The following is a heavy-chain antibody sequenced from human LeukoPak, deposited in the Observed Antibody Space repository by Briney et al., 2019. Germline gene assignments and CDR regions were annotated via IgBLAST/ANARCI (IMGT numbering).Heavy chain of an antibody. CDR3: AKDTELLFGWFDP. CDR1: GFTFSSFA. V-gene: IGHV3-23*01. J-gene: IGHJ5*02. D-gene: IGHD2-2*01. CDR2: LSGSGDNT. Sequence: GGSLRLSCAASGFTFSSFAMSWVRQAPGKGLEWVSALSGSGDNTFYADSVKGRFTVPRDNSKNTLYLQMNSLRAEDTAVYYCAKDTELLFGWFDPWGQGTLVSVSS.